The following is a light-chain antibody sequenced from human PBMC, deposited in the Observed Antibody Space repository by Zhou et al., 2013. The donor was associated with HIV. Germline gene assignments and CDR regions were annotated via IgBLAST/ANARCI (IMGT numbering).Light chain of an antibody. CDR3: QQSNSYPYT. CDR1: QDIENF. Sequence: IQMTQSPSSLSASVGERITITCRASQDIENFLAWYQQKPGKVPNLLIYRAAYLQSGVPSRFSGGGSGTDFTLSINSLQPEDVATYYCQQSNSYPYTFGQGTKLEIK. J-gene: IGKJ2*01. V-gene: IGKV1-27*01. CDR2: RAA.